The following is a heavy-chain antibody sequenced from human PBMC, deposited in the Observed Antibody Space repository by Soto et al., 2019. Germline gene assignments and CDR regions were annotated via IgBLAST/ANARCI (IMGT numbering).Heavy chain of an antibody. CDR2: IWHDGNNK. Sequence: VGSLRLSCAASGFTFSNYGMHWVRQAPGKGLEWVAIIWHDGNNKYYADSVRGRFIISRDKSKNRLYLQMNSLRAEDTAVYYCASDLVGASDSYGLDVWGQGTPVTVSS. V-gene: IGHV3-33*01. CDR3: ASDLVGASDSYGLDV. CDR1: GFTFSNYG. J-gene: IGHJ6*02. D-gene: IGHD1-26*01.